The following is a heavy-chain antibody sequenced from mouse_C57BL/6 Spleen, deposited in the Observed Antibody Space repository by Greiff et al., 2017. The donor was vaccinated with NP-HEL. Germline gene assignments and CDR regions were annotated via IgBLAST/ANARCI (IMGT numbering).Heavy chain of an antibody. V-gene: IGHV1-19*01. J-gene: IGHJ2*01. CDR1: GYTFTDYY. CDR3: AREGTYYSNPDY. D-gene: IGHD2-5*01. CDR2: INPYNGGT. Sequence: EVQGVESGPVLVKPGASVKMSCKASGYTFTDYYMNWVKQSHGKSLEWIGVINPYNGGTSYNQKFKGKATLTVDKSSSTAYMELNSLTSEDSAVYYCAREGTYYSNPDYWGQGTTLTVSS.